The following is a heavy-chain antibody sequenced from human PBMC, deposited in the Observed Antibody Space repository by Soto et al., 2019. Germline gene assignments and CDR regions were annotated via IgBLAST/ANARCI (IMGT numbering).Heavy chain of an antibody. V-gene: IGHV1-2*04. CDR1: GYTFTGYY. J-gene: IGHJ6*02. Sequence: ASVKVSCKASGYTFTGYYMHWVRQAPGQGLEWMGWINPNSGGTNYAQKFQGWVTMTRDTSISTAYMELSRLRSDDTAVYYCARDRPAGGYYYYGMDVWGQGTTVTVSS. CDR3: ARDRPAGGYYYYGMDV. CDR2: INPNSGGT. D-gene: IGHD3-10*01.